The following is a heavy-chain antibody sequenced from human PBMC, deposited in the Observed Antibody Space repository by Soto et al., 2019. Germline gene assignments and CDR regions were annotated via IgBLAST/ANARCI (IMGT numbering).Heavy chain of an antibody. Sequence: GGSLRLSCAASGCTFTSYAMTWVRQGPGKGLEWVSSIGTRTGDLLYADSVRGRFTISRDKSINTLFLQMNSLRTEDTAIYYGAKVSTSGNYYFDFWGQGNLVTVSS. D-gene: IGHD1-26*01. CDR1: GCTFTSYA. J-gene: IGHJ4*02. CDR2: IGTRTGDL. CDR3: AKVSTSGNYYFDF. V-gene: IGHV3-23*01.